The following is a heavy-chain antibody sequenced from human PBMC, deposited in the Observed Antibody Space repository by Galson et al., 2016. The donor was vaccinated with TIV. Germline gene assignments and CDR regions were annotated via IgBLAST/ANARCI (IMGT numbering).Heavy chain of an antibody. D-gene: IGHD1-1*01. CDR1: GFTFDDYS. CDR2: LNWNSGTT. Sequence: SLRLSCAASGFTFDDYSMSWVRQAPGKGLEWVSGLNWNSGTTVYADSVKGRFIISRDNAKNSLYLQMNSLTPEDTALYYCAKGQLRAARRFYYMDVWGKGTMVTVPS. V-gene: IGHV3-9*01. CDR3: AKGQLRAARRFYYMDV. J-gene: IGHJ6*03.